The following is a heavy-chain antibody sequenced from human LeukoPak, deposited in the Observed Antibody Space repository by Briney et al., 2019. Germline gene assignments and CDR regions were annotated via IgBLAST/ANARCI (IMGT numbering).Heavy chain of an antibody. D-gene: IGHD5-24*01. CDR3: ARHAGRDGFFGY. J-gene: IGHJ4*02. V-gene: IGHV4-59*08. CDR2: IYYSGST. Sequence: SETLSLTCTVSGGSISSYYWSWIRQPPGKGLEWIGYIYYSGSTNYNPSLKSRVTISVDTSKNQFSLKLSSVTAADTAVYYCARHAGRDGFFGYWGQGTLVTVSP. CDR1: GGSISSYY.